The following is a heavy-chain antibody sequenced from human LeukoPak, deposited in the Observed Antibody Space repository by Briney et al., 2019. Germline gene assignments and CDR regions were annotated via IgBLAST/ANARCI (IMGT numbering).Heavy chain of an antibody. V-gene: IGHV4-30-4*01. D-gene: IGHD3-10*01. CDR1: GASISSGDYH. Sequence: PSETLSLTCTVSGASISSGDYHWNWIRQPPGKGLEWIGFIHDSGSTYYNPSLKSRVSISRDMSKNQLSLMLSSVTAADTAVYYCARGFGAGNYYGWFDPGGQGTLVSVSS. CDR2: IHDSGST. J-gene: IGHJ5*02. CDR3: ARGFGAGNYYGWFDP.